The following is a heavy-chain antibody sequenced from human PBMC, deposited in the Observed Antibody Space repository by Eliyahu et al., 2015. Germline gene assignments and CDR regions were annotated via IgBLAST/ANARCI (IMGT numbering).Heavy chain of an antibody. Sequence: QVQLQESGPGLVKPSQTLSLICTXXGGSIXGXTYYWSWIRQHPGKGLEWIGYXYYSGSTYYNPSLKSRVTISVDTSENQFSLKLRSVTAADTAIYYCARGRSSGWSVKDFHSWGQGTLVTVSP. D-gene: IGHD6-19*01. V-gene: IGHV4-31*03. CDR3: ARGRSSGWSVKDFHS. CDR1: GGSIXGXTYY. CDR2: XYYSGST. J-gene: IGHJ4*02.